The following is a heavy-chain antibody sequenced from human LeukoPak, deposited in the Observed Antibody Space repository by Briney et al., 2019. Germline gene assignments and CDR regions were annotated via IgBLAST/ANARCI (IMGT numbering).Heavy chain of an antibody. CDR2: IRYDRSNK. CDR3: AKDLSTNFYDSSAFFNY. CDR1: GFTFSYYG. Sequence: PGGSLRLSCAASGFTFSYYGMHWVRQAPGKGLEWVAFIRYDRSNKYYADSVKGRFTISRYNSENTVYLQMNSLRDEDTAVYYCAKDLSTNFYDSSAFFNYWGQGTLVIVSS. D-gene: IGHD3-22*01. V-gene: IGHV3-30*02. J-gene: IGHJ4*02.